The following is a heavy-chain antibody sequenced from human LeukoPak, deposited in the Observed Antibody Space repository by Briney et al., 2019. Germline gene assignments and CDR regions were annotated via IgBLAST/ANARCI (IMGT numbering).Heavy chain of an antibody. V-gene: IGHV3-15*01. CDR3: TGVRALDT. Sequence: GGSLRLSCAASGITLSNAWMNWVRQAPGKGLEWLARIKSRLDGGTTDYAAPVKGRFTISRDDSKNTLYLQMNSLKTEDTAVYYCTGVRALDTWGQGTMVTVSS. CDR1: GITLSNAW. D-gene: IGHD4/OR15-4a*01. J-gene: IGHJ3*02. CDR2: IKSRLDGGTT.